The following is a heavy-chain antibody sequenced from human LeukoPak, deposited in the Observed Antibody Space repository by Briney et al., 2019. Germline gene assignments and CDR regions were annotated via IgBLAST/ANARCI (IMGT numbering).Heavy chain of an antibody. Sequence: GESLKISCKGSGYSFTSYWIGWVRQMPGKGREWMGIIYPGDSDTRYSPSFQGQVTISADKSISTAYLQWSSLKASDTAMYYCARCPNRGYSYGPIDYWGQGTLVTVSS. D-gene: IGHD5-18*01. CDR2: IYPGDSDT. CDR1: GYSFTSYW. J-gene: IGHJ4*02. V-gene: IGHV5-51*01. CDR3: ARCPNRGYSYGPIDY.